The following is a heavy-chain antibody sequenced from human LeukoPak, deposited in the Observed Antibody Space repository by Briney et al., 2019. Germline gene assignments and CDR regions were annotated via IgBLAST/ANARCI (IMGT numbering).Heavy chain of an antibody. CDR3: ARDKVVAAADYYYYYGMDV. D-gene: IGHD6-13*01. CDR1: GGSISSYY. V-gene: IGHV4-59*01. Sequence: SETLSLTCTVSGGSISSYYWSWIRQPPGKGLEWIGSIYYSGSTNYNPSLKSRVTISVDTSKNQFSLKLSSVTAADTAVYYCARDKVVAAADYYYYYGMDVWGQGTTVTVSS. CDR2: IYYSGST. J-gene: IGHJ6*02.